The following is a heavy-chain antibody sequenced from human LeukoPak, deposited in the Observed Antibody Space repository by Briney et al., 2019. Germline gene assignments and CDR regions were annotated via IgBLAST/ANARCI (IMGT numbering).Heavy chain of an antibody. CDR2: IKTKADGGST. CDR3: RASFDY. CDR1: GFTFSNAW. Sequence: GSLRLSCAASGFTFSNAWMSWVRQAPGKGLEWVGRIKTKADGGSTDYAAPVKGRFTISRDDSKNTLYLQMNILKTEDTAVYYCRASFDYWGQGILVTVSS. V-gene: IGHV3-15*01. J-gene: IGHJ4*02.